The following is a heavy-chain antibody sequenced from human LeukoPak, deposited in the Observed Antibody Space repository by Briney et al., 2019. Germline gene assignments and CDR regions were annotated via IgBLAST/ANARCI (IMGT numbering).Heavy chain of an antibody. CDR3: ASKLGSYCSGSNCHNYYYYMDV. CDR1: GFTVSSNY. Sequence: PGGSLRLSCTASGFTVSSNYMSWVRQAPGKGLGWVSLIYSGGRTYHADSVKGRFTISRDNSKNTLYLQMNSLRAEDSAVYYCASKLGSYCSGSNCHNYYYYMDVWGKGTTVTVSS. D-gene: IGHD2-15*01. CDR2: IYSGGRT. V-gene: IGHV3-53*01. J-gene: IGHJ6*03.